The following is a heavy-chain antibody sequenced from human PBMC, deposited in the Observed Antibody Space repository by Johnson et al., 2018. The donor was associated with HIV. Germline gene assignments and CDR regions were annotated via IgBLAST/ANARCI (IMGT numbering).Heavy chain of an antibody. CDR2: IGTAGDT. V-gene: IGHV3-13*01. J-gene: IGHJ3*02. CDR1: GFTFSSYD. Sequence: VQLVESGGGLVQPGGSLRLSCAASGFTFSSYDMHWVRQATGKGLEWVSAIGTAGDTYYPDSVKGRFTISRDNSKNTLYLQMNSLRAEDTAVYYCAKSLFSISWPYDAFDMWGQGTMVTVS. CDR3: AKSLFSISWPYDAFDM. D-gene: IGHD2/OR15-2a*01.